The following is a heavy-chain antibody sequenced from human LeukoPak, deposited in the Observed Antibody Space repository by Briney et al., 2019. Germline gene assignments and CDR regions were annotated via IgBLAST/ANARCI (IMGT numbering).Heavy chain of an antibody. D-gene: IGHD3-9*01. Sequence: PSETLSLTCTVSGGSVFSSSYYWGWIRQPPGKGLEWIGSIYYSGTTYYNPSLKSRVTISVDTSKNQFSLKMKSVTAADTAVYYCARHPRRDYDILTGYYRADYMDVWGKGTTVTISS. V-gene: IGHV4-39*01. CDR2: IYYSGTT. CDR1: GGSVFSSSYY. J-gene: IGHJ6*03. CDR3: ARHPRRDYDILTGYYRADYMDV.